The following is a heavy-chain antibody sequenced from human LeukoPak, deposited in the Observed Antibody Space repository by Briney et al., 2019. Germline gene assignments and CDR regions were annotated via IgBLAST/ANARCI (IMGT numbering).Heavy chain of an antibody. D-gene: IGHD1-20*01. CDR2: IKQDGREK. Sequence: GGSLRLSCAASGFTFSSYWMSWVRQAPGKGLEWVANIKQDGREKYYVDSVKGRFTISRDNAKNSLYLQMNSLRAVDTAVYYCARDGPSRYNWNDNNYWGQGTLVTVSS. J-gene: IGHJ4*02. CDR1: GFTFSSYW. CDR3: ARDGPSRYNWNDNNY. V-gene: IGHV3-7*01.